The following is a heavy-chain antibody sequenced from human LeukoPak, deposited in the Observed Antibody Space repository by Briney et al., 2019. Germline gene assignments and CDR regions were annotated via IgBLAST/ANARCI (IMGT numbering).Heavy chain of an antibody. Sequence: GGSLRLSCAASGFTFDDYAMHWVRQAPGKGVEWVSGISWNSGSIVYADSVKGRFTISRDNAKNSLYLQMNCLRAEDTALYYCARDVRVYSSSSPPGYWGQGTLVTVSS. CDR1: GFTFDDYA. CDR2: ISWNSGSI. V-gene: IGHV3-9*01. CDR3: ARDVRVYSSSSPPGY. J-gene: IGHJ4*02. D-gene: IGHD6-6*01.